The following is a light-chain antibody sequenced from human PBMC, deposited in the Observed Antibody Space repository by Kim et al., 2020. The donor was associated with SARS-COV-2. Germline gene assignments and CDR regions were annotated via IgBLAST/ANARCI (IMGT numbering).Light chain of an antibody. CDR3: QAWDSGTAVV. V-gene: IGLV3-1*01. J-gene: IGLJ2*01. CDR2: QDT. CDR1: KLGDKY. Sequence: SYELTQPPSVSVSPGQTASITCSVDKLGDKYVFWYQQKPGQSPVLVIYQDTKRPSGIPERFSASNSGNTATLTISGTQATDEADYYCQAWDSGTAVVFGGGTQLTVL.